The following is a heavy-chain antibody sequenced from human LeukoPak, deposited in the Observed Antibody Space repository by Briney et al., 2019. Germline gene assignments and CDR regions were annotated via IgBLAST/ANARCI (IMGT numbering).Heavy chain of an antibody. CDR2: IHSDGSNK. V-gene: IGHV3-30*02. D-gene: IGHD4-23*01. J-gene: IGHJ4*02. Sequence: GGSLRLSCAASGFTVSSNYMSWVRQAPGKGLEWVACIHSDGSNKYYADSVKGRFTISRDNSKNTLYLQMNSLRAEDTAVYCCAKDDYGGTDFWGQGTLVTVSS. CDR1: GFTVSSNY. CDR3: AKDDYGGTDF.